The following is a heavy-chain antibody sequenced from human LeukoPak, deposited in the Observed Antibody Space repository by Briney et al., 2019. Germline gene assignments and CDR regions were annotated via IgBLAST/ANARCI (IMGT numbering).Heavy chain of an antibody. CDR1: GFTVSSNY. CDR2: IYYSGNT. D-gene: IGHD6-13*01. Sequence: GSLRLSCAASGFTVSSNYMSWVRQAPGKGLEWIGNIYYSGNTYYNPSLKTRVTISVDTSKNQFSLKLSSVTAADTAVYYCARKPRYSTMTRDAFDIWGQGTMVTVSS. J-gene: IGHJ3*02. V-gene: IGHV4-59*02. CDR3: ARKPRYSTMTRDAFDI.